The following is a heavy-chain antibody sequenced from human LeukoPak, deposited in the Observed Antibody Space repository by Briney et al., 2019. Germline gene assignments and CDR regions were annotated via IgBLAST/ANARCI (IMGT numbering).Heavy chain of an antibody. V-gene: IGHV4-34*01. CDR2: INHSGST. CDR3: ASGYSYGYNALDY. J-gene: IGHJ4*02. D-gene: IGHD5-18*01. Sequence: KPSETLSLTCAVYGGSFSDYYWNWIRQPPGKGLEWIGEINHSGSTNYNPSLKSRVTISVDTSKNQFSLKLSSVTAADTAVYYCASGYSYGYNALDYWGQGTLVTVSS. CDR1: GGSFSDYY.